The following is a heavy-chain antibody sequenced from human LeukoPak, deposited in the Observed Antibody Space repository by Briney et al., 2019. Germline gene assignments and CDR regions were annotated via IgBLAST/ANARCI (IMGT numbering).Heavy chain of an antibody. D-gene: IGHD4-17*01. Sequence: SETLSLTCTVSGVSISSYYWSWIRQPPGKGLEWIAYIYYSGSTNYNPSPKSRVTISLDTPKNQFSLKLSSVTAVDTAVYYCASLNTVTHDFDYWGQGTLVTVSS. V-gene: IGHV4-59*01. CDR1: GVSISSYY. J-gene: IGHJ4*02. CDR2: IYYSGST. CDR3: ASLNTVTHDFDY.